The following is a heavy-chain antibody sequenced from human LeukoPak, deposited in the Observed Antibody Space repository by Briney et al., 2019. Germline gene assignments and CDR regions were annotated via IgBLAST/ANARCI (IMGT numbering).Heavy chain of an antibody. CDR2: IYYSGST. J-gene: IGHJ3*02. CDR3: ARHFPEHDAFDI. V-gene: IGHV4-59*08. CDR1: GGSISSYY. Sequence: PSETLSLTCTVSGGSISSYYWSWIRQPPGKGLEWIGYIYYSGSTNYNPSLKSRVTISVDTSKNQFSLKLSSVTAADTAVYYCARHFPEHDAFDIWGQGTMVTVSS. D-gene: IGHD1/OR15-1a*01.